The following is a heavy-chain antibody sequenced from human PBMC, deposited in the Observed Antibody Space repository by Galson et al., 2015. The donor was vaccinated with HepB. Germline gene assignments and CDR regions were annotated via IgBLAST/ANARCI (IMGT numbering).Heavy chain of an antibody. J-gene: IGHJ6*02. CDR3: VKGGSGGTYSSGWYGDYYGLDV. CDR2: ISYDGSNY. V-gene: IGHV3-30*18. Sequence: SLRLSCAASGFIFSSYGMYWVRQAPGKGLEWVALISYDGSNYNHSDSVKGRFTISRDNSKNTLYLQMNSLRVEDTAVYYCVKGGSGGTYSSGWYGDYYGLDVWGQGTTVTVSS. CDR1: GFIFSSYG. D-gene: IGHD6-19*01.